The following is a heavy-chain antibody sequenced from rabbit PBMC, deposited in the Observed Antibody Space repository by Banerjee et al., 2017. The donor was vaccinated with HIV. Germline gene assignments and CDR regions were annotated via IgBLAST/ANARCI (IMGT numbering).Heavy chain of an antibody. V-gene: IGHV1S40*01. CDR3: ARYDIAGSSGYTFGTL. J-gene: IGHJ6*01. CDR1: GFSFSSNYY. CDR2: IYGGSSGST. Sequence: QSLEESGGDLVKPGASLTLTCTASGFSFSSNYYMCWVRQAPGKGLEWIACIYGGSSGSTYYASWAKGRFTISKTSSTTVTLQVTSLTAADTATYFCARYDIAGSSGYTFGTLWGPGTLVTVS. D-gene: IGHD6-1*01.